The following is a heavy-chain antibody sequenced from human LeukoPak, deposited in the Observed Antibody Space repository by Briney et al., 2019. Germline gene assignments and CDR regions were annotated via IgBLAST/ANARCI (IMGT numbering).Heavy chain of an antibody. J-gene: IGHJ4*02. Sequence: ASVKVSCKASGYXFTSYGISWVRQAPGQGLEWMGWITAYNGNTNYAQKLQGRVTMTTATSTNTAYMELRSLRSDDTAVYYCARGPAYCGGDCYFDYWGQGTLVTVSS. CDR2: ITAYNGNT. V-gene: IGHV1-18*01. D-gene: IGHD2-21*02. CDR3: ARGPAYCGGDCYFDY. CDR1: GYXFTSYG.